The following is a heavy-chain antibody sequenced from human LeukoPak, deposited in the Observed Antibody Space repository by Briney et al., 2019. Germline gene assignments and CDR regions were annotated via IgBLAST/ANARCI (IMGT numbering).Heavy chain of an antibody. CDR1: GASITSHY. CDR2: IYNSGST. D-gene: IGHD6-19*01. CDR3: TRGYNSGWHDY. J-gene: IGHJ4*02. Sequence: PSQTLSLTCSVSGASITSHYWSWIRQPPGKGPECIGYIYNSGSTNYNPSLKSRVTISIDTSKNQFSLRLSSVTAADTAVYYCTRGYNSGWHDYWGQGTLVTVSS. V-gene: IGHV4-59*08.